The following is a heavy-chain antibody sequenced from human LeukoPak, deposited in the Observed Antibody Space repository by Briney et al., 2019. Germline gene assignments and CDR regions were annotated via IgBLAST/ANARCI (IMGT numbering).Heavy chain of an antibody. D-gene: IGHD3-22*01. CDR2: IYSGGST. CDR1: GFTVSSNY. Sequence: GGSLRLSCAASGFTVSSNYMSWVRQAPGKGLEWVSVIYSGGSTYYADSVKGRFTISRDNSKNTLYLQMNSLRAEDTAVFYCATFPYYFDSSGSYYFDFWGQGTLVTVSS. CDR3: ATFPYYFDSSGSYYFDF. V-gene: IGHV3-53*05. J-gene: IGHJ4*02.